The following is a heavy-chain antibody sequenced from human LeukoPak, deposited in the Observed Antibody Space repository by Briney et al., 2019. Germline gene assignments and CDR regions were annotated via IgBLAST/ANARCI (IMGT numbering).Heavy chain of an antibody. CDR2: IIPILGTA. V-gene: IGHV1-69*11. Sequence: ASVKVSCKSSGGSFSTYAVNWVRQAPGQGLEWMGRIIPILGTANYAQKFQGRVTITADESTSTAYMELSSLRSEDTAVYYCAREQRDAFDIWGQGTMVTVSS. CDR3: AREQRDAFDI. J-gene: IGHJ3*02. D-gene: IGHD6-25*01. CDR1: GGSFSTYA.